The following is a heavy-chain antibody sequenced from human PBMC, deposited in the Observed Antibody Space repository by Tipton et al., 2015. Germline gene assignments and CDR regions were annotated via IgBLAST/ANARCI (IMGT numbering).Heavy chain of an antibody. D-gene: IGHD4-23*01. Sequence: TLSLTCDVSGYSISSGYYWGWIRQPPGKGLEWIGSIFHRGDTNYNPSLKSRVTISLDTSKTQFSLKMSSVTASDTAVYYCARARGRHGGLFDSWSQGTLVTVSS. CDR3: ARARGRHGGLFDS. CDR1: GYSISSGYY. J-gene: IGHJ4*02. CDR2: IFHRGDT. V-gene: IGHV4-38-2*01.